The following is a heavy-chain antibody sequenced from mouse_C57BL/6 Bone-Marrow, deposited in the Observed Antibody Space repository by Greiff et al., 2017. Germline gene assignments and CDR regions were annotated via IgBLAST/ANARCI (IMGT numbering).Heavy chain of an antibody. CDR2: ILPGSGST. CDR3: ARSYGYDGYYFDY. CDR1: GYTFTGYW. J-gene: IGHJ2*01. V-gene: IGHV1-9*01. D-gene: IGHD2-2*01. Sequence: VKLQESGAELMKPGASVKLSCKATGYTFTGYWLEWVKQRPGHGLEWIGEILPGSGSTNYNEKFKGKATLTADKSSSTAYMQLSSLTSEDSAVYFCARSYGYDGYYFDYWGQGTTLTVSS.